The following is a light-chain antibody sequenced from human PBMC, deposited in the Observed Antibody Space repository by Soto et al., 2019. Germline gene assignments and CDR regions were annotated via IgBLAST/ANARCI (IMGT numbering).Light chain of an antibody. V-gene: IGKV3D-15*01. CDR1: QSFRSSY. J-gene: IGKJ2*01. Sequence: EIVLTQSPGTLSLSPGERATLSCRASQSFRSSYLAWYQQKPGQAPRLLIYGASSRATGIPARFSGSGSGTEFTLTISSLQSEDFAVYYCQQYNNWPPYTFGQGTKLEIK. CDR2: GAS. CDR3: QQYNNWPPYT.